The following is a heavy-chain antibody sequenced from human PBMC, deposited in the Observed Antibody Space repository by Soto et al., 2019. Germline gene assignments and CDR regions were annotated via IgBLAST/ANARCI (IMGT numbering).Heavy chain of an antibody. CDR1: GFSLSTYGMG. J-gene: IGHJ4*02. CDR3: AHSPDSYPSDY. CDR2: IYWNDDK. V-gene: IGHV2-5*01. D-gene: IGHD5-18*01. Sequence: YGPTLVNPTQTLTLTCSFSGFSLSTYGMGVGWIRQPPGKALEWLALIYWNDDKRYSPSLNSRLTIAKDTSKNLVVLTMTNVDPVDAATYYCAHSPDSYPSDYWGRGTPVTVSS.